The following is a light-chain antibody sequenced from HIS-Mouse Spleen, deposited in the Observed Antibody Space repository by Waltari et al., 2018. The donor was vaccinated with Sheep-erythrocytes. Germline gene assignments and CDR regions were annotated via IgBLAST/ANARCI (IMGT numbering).Light chain of an antibody. CDR2: DVS. Sequence: QSALTQPRSVSGSPGQSVTISCTGTSSDVGGYNYVPGYQQHPGKAPKLMIYDVSKRPSGVPDRFSGSKSGNTASLTISGLQAKDEADYYCCSYAGSYTLVFGGGTKLTVL. J-gene: IGLJ2*01. CDR3: CSYAGSYTLV. CDR1: SSDVGGYNY. V-gene: IGLV2-11*01.